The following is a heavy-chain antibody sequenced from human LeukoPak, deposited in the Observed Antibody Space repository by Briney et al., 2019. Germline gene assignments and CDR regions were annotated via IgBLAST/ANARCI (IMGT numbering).Heavy chain of an antibody. CDR2: VNEDGSRI. V-gene: IGHV3-74*01. J-gene: IGHJ3*01. CDR3: ARGHASGWTRDAFDL. CDR1: GFTFNNYW. Sequence: PGGSLRLSCAASGFTFNNYWMHWVRQAPGQGLLWVSHVNEDGSRITYAYSVMGRFTVSRDNARNTLYLQMNSLGVDDTAVYYCARGHASGWTRDAFDLWGQGTMLTVSS. D-gene: IGHD6-19*01.